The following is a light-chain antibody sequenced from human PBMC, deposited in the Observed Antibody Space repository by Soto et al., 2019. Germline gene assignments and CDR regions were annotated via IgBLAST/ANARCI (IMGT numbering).Light chain of an antibody. J-gene: IGLJ1*01. V-gene: IGLV2-14*01. CDR3: SSYTSTPTV. CDR1: SSDVGGYNY. Sequence: QSVLNQPASVSGSPGQSITISCTGTSSDVGGYNYVSWYQQHPGKAPKLMIYDVSNRPSGVSNRFSGSKSGNTASLTISGLQAEDEADYYCSSYTSTPTVFGTGTKVTVL. CDR2: DVS.